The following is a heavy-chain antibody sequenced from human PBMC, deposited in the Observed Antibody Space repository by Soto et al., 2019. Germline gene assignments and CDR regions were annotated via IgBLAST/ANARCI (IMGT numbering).Heavy chain of an antibody. CDR2: ISAYNGNT. D-gene: IGHD2-2*01. CDR1: GYTFTSYG. V-gene: IGHV1-18*04. Sequence: ASVNVSFKASGYTFTSYGISWVRQAPGQGLEWMGWISAYNGNTNYAQKLQGRVTMTTDTSTSTAYMELRSLRSDDTAVYYCARDHLQLPDDYWGQGTLVTVSS. J-gene: IGHJ4*02. CDR3: ARDHLQLPDDY.